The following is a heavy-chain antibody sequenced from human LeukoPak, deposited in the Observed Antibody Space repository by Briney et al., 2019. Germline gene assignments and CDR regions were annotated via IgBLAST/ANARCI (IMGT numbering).Heavy chain of an antibody. CDR3: AKDVYNWNFYFDY. CDR1: GFTFSSYA. D-gene: IGHD1-7*01. Sequence: GGSLRLSCAASGFTFSSYAMSWVRQAPGKGLEWVSAISASGYSTYYADSVKGRFTISRDNSKKTLYLQMNSLRAEDTAIFYCAKDVYNWNFYFDYWGQGTLVTISS. CDR2: ISASGYST. J-gene: IGHJ4*02. V-gene: IGHV3-23*01.